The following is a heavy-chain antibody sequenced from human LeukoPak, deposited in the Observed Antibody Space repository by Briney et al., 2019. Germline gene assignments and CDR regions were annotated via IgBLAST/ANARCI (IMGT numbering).Heavy chain of an antibody. D-gene: IGHD6-19*01. Sequence: GGSLRLSCAASGFTFSNYAMMWLPQAPGKGLVWVSAISGSGGSTYYADSVKGRFTISRYNSKNTLYLQMNSLRAEDTAVYYCAKAPHFIAVAGTNYYFDYWGQGTLVTVSS. J-gene: IGHJ4*02. CDR1: GFTFSNYA. V-gene: IGHV3-23*01. CDR3: AKAPHFIAVAGTNYYFDY. CDR2: ISGSGGST.